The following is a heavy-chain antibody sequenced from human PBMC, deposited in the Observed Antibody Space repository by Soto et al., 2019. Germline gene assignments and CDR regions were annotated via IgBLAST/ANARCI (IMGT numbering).Heavy chain of an antibody. J-gene: IGHJ6*02. D-gene: IGHD4-17*01. CDR2: TYYSGST. Sequence: SETLSLTCTVSGGSISSYYWSWIRQPPGKGLEWIGYTYYSGSTNYNPSLKSRVTISVDTSKNQFSLKLSSVTAADTAVYYCARDSVTVTTSYGMDVWGQGTTVTVSS. CDR3: ARDSVTVTTSYGMDV. CDR1: GGSISSYY. V-gene: IGHV4-59*01.